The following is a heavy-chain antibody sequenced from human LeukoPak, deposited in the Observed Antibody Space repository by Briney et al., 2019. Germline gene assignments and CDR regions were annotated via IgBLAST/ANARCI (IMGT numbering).Heavy chain of an antibody. CDR2: IYHSGST. J-gene: IGHJ4*02. V-gene: IGHV4-30-2*01. Sequence: SQTLSLTCTVSGGSISSGGYYWSWIRQPPGKGLEWIGYIYHSGSTYYNPSLKSRVTISVDRSKNQFSLKLSSVTAADTAVYYCARDSGSPYCNGGSCPLHYWGQGTLVTVSS. CDR3: ARDSGSPYCNGGSCPLHY. D-gene: IGHD2-15*01. CDR1: GGSISSGGYY.